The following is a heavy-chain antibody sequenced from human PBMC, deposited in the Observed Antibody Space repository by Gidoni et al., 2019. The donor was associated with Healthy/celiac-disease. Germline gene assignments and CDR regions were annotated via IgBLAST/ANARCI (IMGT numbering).Heavy chain of an antibody. Sequence: EVQLVESGGGLVQPGGSLKLSCAASGFTFSGSAMHWVRQASGKGLEWVGRIRSKANSYATAYAASVKGRFTISRYDSKNTAYLQMNSLKTEDTAVYYCTRQYYDFWSGYLGYYYGMDVWGQGTTVTVSS. CDR1: GFTFSGSA. CDR3: TRQYYDFWSGYLGYYYGMDV. D-gene: IGHD3-3*01. J-gene: IGHJ6*02. V-gene: IGHV3-73*02. CDR2: IRSKANSYAT.